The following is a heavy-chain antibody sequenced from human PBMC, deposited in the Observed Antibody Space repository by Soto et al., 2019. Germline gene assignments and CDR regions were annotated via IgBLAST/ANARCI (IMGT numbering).Heavy chain of an antibody. D-gene: IGHD3-22*01. CDR1: GFTFSSYA. CDR3: ARGTYNDSRGYYYDAFNI. CDR2: ITSSSSSSYI. J-gene: IGHJ3*02. Sequence: PGGSLRLSCAASGFTFSSYAMSWVRQAPGKGLEWVSSITSSSSSSYIYHADSLKGRFTISRDNAKNALYLQMNSLRAEDTAVYYCARGTYNDSRGYYYDAFNIWGQGTKVTVSS. V-gene: IGHV3-21*01.